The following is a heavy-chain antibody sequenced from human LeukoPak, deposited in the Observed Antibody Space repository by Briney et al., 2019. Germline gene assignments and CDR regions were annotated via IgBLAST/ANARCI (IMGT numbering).Heavy chain of an antibody. J-gene: IGHJ4*02. CDR3: ARGVELTGYSDY. CDR2: ISSSSSYI. CDR1: GFTFSSYG. D-gene: IGHD3-9*01. V-gene: IGHV3-21*01. Sequence: GSLRLSCAASGFTFSSYGMNWVRQAPGKGLEWVSSISSSSSYIYYADSVKGRFTISRDNAKNSLYLQMNSLRAEDTAVYYCARGVELTGYSDYWGRGTLVTVSS.